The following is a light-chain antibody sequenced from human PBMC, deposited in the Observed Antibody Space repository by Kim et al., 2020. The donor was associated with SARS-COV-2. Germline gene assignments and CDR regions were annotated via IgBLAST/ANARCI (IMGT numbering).Light chain of an antibody. J-gene: IGLJ3*02. CDR1: SDTIGSKP. CDR3: AAWDDSLHGWV. V-gene: IGLV1-44*01. CDR2: SNS. Sequence: GQTVTISCGGSSDTIGSKPVNCYQQLPGTAPKLVIYSNSQRPSGVPDRFSGSRSGTSGSLAISGLQSEDEADYYCAAWDDSLHGWVFGGGTQLTVL.